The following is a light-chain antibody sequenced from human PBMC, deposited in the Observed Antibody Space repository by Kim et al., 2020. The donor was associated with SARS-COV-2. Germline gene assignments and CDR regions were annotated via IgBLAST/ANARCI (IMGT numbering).Light chain of an antibody. J-gene: IGLJ3*02. CDR1: VLAKKY. CDR3: SSAADNNLGV. V-gene: IGLV3-27*01. CDR2: KDS. Sequence: VSPRQTARITCSGDVLAKKYARWFQQKPGQAPVLVIYKDSERPSGIPERFSGSSSGTTVTLTISGAQVEDEADYYCSSAADNNLGVFGGGTQLTVL.